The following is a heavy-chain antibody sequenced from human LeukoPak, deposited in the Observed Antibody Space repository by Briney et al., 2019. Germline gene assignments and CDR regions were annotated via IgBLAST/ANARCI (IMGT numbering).Heavy chain of an antibody. CDR2: IHYSGGT. V-gene: IGHV4-59*03. CDR1: GGSISSYY. CDR3: AXTXGYCSGGSCYSPPFFDY. J-gene: IGHJ4*02. D-gene: IGHD2-15*01. Sequence: SETLSLTCTVSGGSISSYYWSWIRQPPGKGLEWIGYIHYSGGTNYNPSLKSRVTISVETSKNQFSLKLSSVTAADTAVYYCAXTXGYCSGGSCYSPPFFDYWGQGTLVTVSS.